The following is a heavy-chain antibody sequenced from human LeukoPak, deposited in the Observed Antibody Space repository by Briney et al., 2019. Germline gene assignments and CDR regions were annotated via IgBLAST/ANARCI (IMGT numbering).Heavy chain of an antibody. Sequence: SETLSLTCTVSGGSISSYYWSSIRQPPGKGLEWIGYIYYSGSTNYNPSLKSRVTISVDTSKNQFSLKLSSVTAADTAVYYCARAPPTQLLWFGELLGHAFDIWGQGTMVTVSS. D-gene: IGHD3-10*01. CDR2: IYYSGST. CDR1: GGSISSYY. J-gene: IGHJ3*02. CDR3: ARAPPTQLLWFGELLGHAFDI. V-gene: IGHV4-59*01.